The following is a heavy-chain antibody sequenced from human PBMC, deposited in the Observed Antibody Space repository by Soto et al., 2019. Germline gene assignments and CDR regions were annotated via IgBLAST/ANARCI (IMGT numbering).Heavy chain of an antibody. J-gene: IGHJ6*02. CDR2: MFYSGLT. V-gene: IGHV4-39*01. D-gene: IGHD2-15*01. CDR1: GYSVSSSDYY. CDR3: APLSVSLSGPYGIHV. Sequence: SETLSLTCSVSGYSVSSSDYYWAWIRQPPGKGLEWIGSMFYSGLTYYNPSLKSRVPLSVDTSKNQFSVRLNSVTAADTAVYYCAPLSVSLSGPYGIHVWGQGTTVTVSS.